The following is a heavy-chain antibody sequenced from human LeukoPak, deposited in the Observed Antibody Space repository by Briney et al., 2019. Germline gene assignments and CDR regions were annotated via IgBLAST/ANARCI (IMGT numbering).Heavy chain of an antibody. V-gene: IGHV3-7*01. CDR3: ARCPHYYYMDV. CDR2: IKQDGSEK. J-gene: IGHJ6*03. CDR1: GFTFSSYG. Sequence: TGRSLRLSCAASGFTFSSYGMHWVRQAPGKGLEWVANIKQDGSEKYYVDSVKGRFTISRDNAKNSLYLQMNSLRAEDTAVYYCARCPHYYYMDVWGKGTTVTVSS.